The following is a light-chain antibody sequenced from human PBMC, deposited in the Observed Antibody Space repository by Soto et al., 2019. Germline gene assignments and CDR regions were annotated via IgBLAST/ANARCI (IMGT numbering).Light chain of an antibody. CDR3: SSYTTINTYV. Sequence: QSALTQPASVSGSPGQSITISCTGASSDVGAYNFVSWYQQHPGKAPKLMIYEVNNRPSGVSNRFSGSKSGNTASLTISGLQAEDEADYYCSSYTTINTYVFGTGTKVTVL. V-gene: IGLV2-14*01. CDR1: SSDVGAYNF. J-gene: IGLJ1*01. CDR2: EVN.